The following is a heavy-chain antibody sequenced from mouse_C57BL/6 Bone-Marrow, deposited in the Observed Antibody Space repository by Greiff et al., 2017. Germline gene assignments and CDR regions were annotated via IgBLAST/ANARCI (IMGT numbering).Heavy chain of an antibody. CDR2: INPNNGGT. CDR1: GYTFTDYY. Sequence: EVQLQRSGPELVKPGASVKISCKASGYTFTDYYMNWVKQSHGKSLEWIGDINPNNGGTSYNQKFKGKATLTVDKSSSTAYMELRSLTSEDSAVYYCARDYYGSSFYAMDYWGQGTSVTVSS. D-gene: IGHD1-1*01. V-gene: IGHV1-26*01. J-gene: IGHJ4*01. CDR3: ARDYYGSSFYAMDY.